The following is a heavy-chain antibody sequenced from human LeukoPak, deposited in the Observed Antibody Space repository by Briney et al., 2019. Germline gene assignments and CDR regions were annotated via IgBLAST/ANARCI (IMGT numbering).Heavy chain of an antibody. CDR3: ARGRRELKYAPDY. Sequence: SETLSLTCAVYGGSFSGYYWSWIRQPPGKGLEWSGEINHSGSTNYNPSLKSRVTISVDTSKNQFSLKLSSVTAADTAVYYCARGRRELKYAPDYWGQGTLVTVSS. V-gene: IGHV4-34*01. J-gene: IGHJ4*02. D-gene: IGHD2-2*01. CDR1: GGSFSGYY. CDR2: INHSGST.